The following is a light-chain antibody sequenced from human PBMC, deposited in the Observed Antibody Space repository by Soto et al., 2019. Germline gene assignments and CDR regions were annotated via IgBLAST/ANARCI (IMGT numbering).Light chain of an antibody. CDR3: TSYATVSTLYV. J-gene: IGLJ1*01. Sequence: QSVLAQPASVSASPGQSITISCAGTSSDVGRFNYVSWYQQYPGKAPELIIYDVVKRPSGISNRFSGSKSGNTASLTISGLQAEDEADYYCTSYATVSTLYVFRTGTKVTVL. CDR2: DVV. CDR1: SSDVGRFNY. V-gene: IGLV2-14*03.